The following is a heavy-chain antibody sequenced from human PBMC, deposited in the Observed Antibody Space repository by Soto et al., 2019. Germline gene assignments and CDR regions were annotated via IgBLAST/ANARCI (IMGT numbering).Heavy chain of an antibody. Sequence: QVQLVQSGAEVKKPGSSVKVSCKSSGGTFGSYAISWVRQAPGQGLEWMGGVIPIFGTPHYGQEFHGRVTITADIPTRTGYLELRRLKSGDTAVYYCAEIRWTISLQEEDAIWGQGTLVTVSS. D-gene: IGHD2-15*01. V-gene: IGHV1-69*06. CDR2: VIPIFGTP. CDR3: AEIRWTISLQEEDAI. CDR1: GGTFGSYA. J-gene: IGHJ4*02.